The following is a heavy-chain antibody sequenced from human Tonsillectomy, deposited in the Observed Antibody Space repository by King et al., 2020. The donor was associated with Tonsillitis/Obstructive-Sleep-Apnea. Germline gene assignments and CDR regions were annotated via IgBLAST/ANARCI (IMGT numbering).Heavy chain of an antibody. CDR2: VWNDGSNK. Sequence: VQLVESGGGVVQPGRSLRLACAASGFTFSSYGMHWVRQAPGKGLEWVAVVWNDGSNKYYADSVKGRFTISRDNSKNTLYLQMNSLRAEDTAVYYCARAVDYGDYPYYYYTMDVWGQGTTVTVSS. CDR3: ARAVDYGDYPYYYYTMDV. V-gene: IGHV3-33*01. CDR1: GFTFSSYG. J-gene: IGHJ6*02. D-gene: IGHD4-17*01.